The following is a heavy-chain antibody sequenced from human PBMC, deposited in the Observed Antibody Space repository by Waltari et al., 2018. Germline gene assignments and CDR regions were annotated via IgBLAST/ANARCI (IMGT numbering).Heavy chain of an antibody. V-gene: IGHV1-2*02. J-gene: IGHJ4*02. D-gene: IGHD3-22*01. CDR2: IKPKSGGT. CDR1: ACAFTGSY. CDR3: TTAYYCERISDYCGDIDY. Sequence: HLALSRPAETMPVACAYASCSLTACAFTGSYMHWVPQAPLQWLEWIGWIKPKSGGTNCEQKKHDRVTMTSKTTISTDNTKLSMLSTDNTTDYDGTTAYYCERISDYCGDIDYWGQGTLVTVSS.